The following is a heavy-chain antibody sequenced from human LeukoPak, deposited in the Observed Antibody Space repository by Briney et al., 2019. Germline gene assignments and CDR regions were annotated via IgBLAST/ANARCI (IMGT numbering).Heavy chain of an antibody. D-gene: IGHD3-10*01. CDR2: IYYSGST. CDR1: GGSISSYY. Sequence: PSETLSLTCTVSGGSISSYYWSWIRQPPGKGLEWIGYIYYSGSTNYNPSLKSRVTLSVDTSKNQFSLKLSSVTAADTAVYYCARLTMVRGVIWVNAFDIWGQGTMVTVSS. V-gene: IGHV4-59*08. CDR3: ARLTMVRGVIWVNAFDI. J-gene: IGHJ3*02.